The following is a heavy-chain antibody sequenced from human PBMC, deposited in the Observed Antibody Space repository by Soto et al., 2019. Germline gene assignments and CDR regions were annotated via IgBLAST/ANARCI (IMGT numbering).Heavy chain of an antibody. CDR1: GFSFSAFG. V-gene: IGHV3-30*18. D-gene: IGHD3-10*01. J-gene: IGHJ4*02. CDR2: ISFDGSKE. Sequence: QVQLVESGGGVVQPGRSLRLSCAASGFSFSAFGMHWVRQAPGKGLEWVAVISFDGSKEYYADPVKGRFTISRDNSKNTLYLQMNSLRAEDTAVDYCAKTITSTSGDSNGRGGLIDYWGQGTLVTVSS. CDR3: AKTITSTSGDSNGRGGLIDY.